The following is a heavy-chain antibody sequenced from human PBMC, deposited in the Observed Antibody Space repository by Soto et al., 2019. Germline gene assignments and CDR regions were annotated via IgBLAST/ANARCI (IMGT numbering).Heavy chain of an antibody. CDR3: ARARDGYNFLYEPT. J-gene: IGHJ4*02. V-gene: IGHV3-53*01. Sequence: EVQLVECGGGLIQPGVSLRLSCVASGFTVSSNYMSWVRQAPGKGLELVSVSYSGGSTDYADSVRGRFTISRDNSKSTLYLQMNSLRAEDTAMYYCARARDGYNFLYEPTWGQGTLVTVSS. D-gene: IGHD5-12*01. CDR2: SYSGGST. CDR1: GFTVSSNY.